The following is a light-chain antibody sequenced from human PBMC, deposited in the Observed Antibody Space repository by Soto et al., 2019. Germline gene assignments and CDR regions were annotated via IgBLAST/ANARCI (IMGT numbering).Light chain of an antibody. V-gene: IGKV3-11*01. Sequence: EIVFTRSPATLSLSPGERATLSCRASQSVSSYLAWYQQKPGQAPRLLIYDASNRATGIPARFSGSGSGTEFTLTISSIEPEDFAVYYCQQRSNWLTFGGGTKVEIK. CDR3: QQRSNWLT. CDR1: QSVSSY. CDR2: DAS. J-gene: IGKJ4*01.